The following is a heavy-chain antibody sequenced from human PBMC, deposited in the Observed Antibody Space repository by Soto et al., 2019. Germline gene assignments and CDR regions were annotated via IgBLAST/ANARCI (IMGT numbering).Heavy chain of an antibody. D-gene: IGHD2-2*01. CDR1: GYTFTSYG. CDR3: ARVTYCSSTSCLTGYDYYMDV. CDR2: ISAYNGNT. J-gene: IGHJ6*03. Sequence: QVQLVQSGAEVKKPGASVKVSCKASGYTFTSYGISWVRQAPGQGLEWMGWISAYNGNTNYAQKLQGRVTMTTDTSTSSAHMELRSLRSDDTAVYYCARVTYCSSTSCLTGYDYYMDVCGKGTTVTVSS. V-gene: IGHV1-18*01.